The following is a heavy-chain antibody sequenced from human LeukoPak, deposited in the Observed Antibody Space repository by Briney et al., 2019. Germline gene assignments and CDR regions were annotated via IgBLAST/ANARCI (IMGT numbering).Heavy chain of an antibody. V-gene: IGHV3-30*02. Sequence: GGSLRLSCAASGFTFSSYGMHWVRQAPGKGLEWVALISFDGSQKYYADSVKGRFTISRDNSKSTVYLQMNSLRVEDAAVYYCARVFSTSGRGYDYMDVWGKGTSVIISS. D-gene: IGHD6-6*01. CDR3: ARVFSTSGRGYDYMDV. CDR2: ISFDGSQK. CDR1: GFTFSSYG. J-gene: IGHJ6*03.